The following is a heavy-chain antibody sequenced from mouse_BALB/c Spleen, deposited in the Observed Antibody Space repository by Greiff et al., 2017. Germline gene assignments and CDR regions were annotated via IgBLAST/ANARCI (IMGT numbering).Heavy chain of an antibody. V-gene: IGHV1-80*01. CDR2: IYPGDGDT. J-gene: IGHJ4*01. D-gene: IGHD1-1*02. Sequence: QVQLKQSGAELVRPGSSVKISCKASGYAFSSYWMNWVKQRPGQGLEWIGQIYPGDGDTNYNGKFKGKATLTADKSSSTAYMQLSSLTSEDSAVYFCARRDYGDALDYWGQGTSVTVSS. CDR3: ARRDYGDALDY. CDR1: GYAFSSYW.